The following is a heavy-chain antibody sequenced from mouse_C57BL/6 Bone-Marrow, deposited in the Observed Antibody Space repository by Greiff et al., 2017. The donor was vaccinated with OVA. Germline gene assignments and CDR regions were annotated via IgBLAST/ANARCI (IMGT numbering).Heavy chain of an antibody. CDR1: GYTFTDHT. Sequence: VQLQQSDAELVKPGASVKISCKASGYTFTDHTIHWMKQRPEKGLEWIGYIYPRDGSTKYNEKFKGKVTLTADKSSSTAYMQLNSLTSEDSAVYFCASPITTVLGYFDYWGQGTTLTVSS. V-gene: IGHV1-78*01. D-gene: IGHD1-1*01. CDR3: ASPITTVLGYFDY. J-gene: IGHJ2*01. CDR2: IYPRDGST.